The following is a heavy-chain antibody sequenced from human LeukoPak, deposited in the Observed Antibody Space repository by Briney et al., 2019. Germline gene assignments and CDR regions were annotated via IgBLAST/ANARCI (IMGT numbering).Heavy chain of an antibody. CDR2: FDPEDGET. CDR1: GYTLTELS. CDR3: ARSGYCSSTSCYPANWFDP. Sequence: ASVKVSCKVSGYTLTELSMHWVRQAPGKGLEWMGGFDPEDGETIYAQKFQGRVTMTEDTSTDTAYMELSSLRSEDTAVYYCARSGYCSSTSCYPANWFDPWGQGTLVTVSS. D-gene: IGHD2-2*03. J-gene: IGHJ5*02. V-gene: IGHV1-24*01.